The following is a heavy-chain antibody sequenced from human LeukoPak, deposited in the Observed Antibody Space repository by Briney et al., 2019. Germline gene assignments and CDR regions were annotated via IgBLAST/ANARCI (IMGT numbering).Heavy chain of an antibody. V-gene: IGHV3-21*01. CDR2: IGGSSSSI. D-gene: IGHD1-1*01. CDR3: ARALDNWNDIDYYYGMDV. CDR1: GFTFSTYS. J-gene: IGHJ6*02. Sequence: GGSLRLSCAASGFTFSTYSMNWVRQSPGKGLEWVSSIGGSSSSIFYADSVKGRFTISRDNAKNSLYLQMNSLRAEDTAVYYCARALDNWNDIDYYYGMDVWGQGTTVTVSS.